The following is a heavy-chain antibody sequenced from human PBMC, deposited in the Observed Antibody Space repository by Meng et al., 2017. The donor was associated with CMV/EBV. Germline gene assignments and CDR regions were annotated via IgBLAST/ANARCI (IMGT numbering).Heavy chain of an antibody. J-gene: IGHJ3*02. CDR3: ASARGVVRYAFDI. CDR1: GFTFSTSW. D-gene: IGHD2-15*01. Sequence: GESLKISCAASGFTFSTSWMHWVRQAPGKGLVWVARIDSGGSVSTYADSVKGRFTISRDNAKNTLYLQMNSLRAEDTAVYYCASARGVVRYAFDIWGQGTVVTVSS. V-gene: IGHV3-74*01. CDR2: IDSGGSVS.